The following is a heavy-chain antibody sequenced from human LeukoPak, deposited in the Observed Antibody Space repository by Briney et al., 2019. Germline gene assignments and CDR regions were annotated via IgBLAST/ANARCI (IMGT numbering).Heavy chain of an antibody. CDR3: ARPASPYSSSWYPLLFDY. V-gene: IGHV5-51*01. CDR2: IYPGDSDT. CDR1: GYSFTSYW. D-gene: IGHD6-13*01. Sequence: GESLKISCKGSGYSFTSYWIGWVRQMPGKGLEWMGIIYPGDSDTRYSPSFQGQVTISADKSISTAYLQWSSLKASDTAMYYCARPASPYSSSWYPLLFDYWGQGTLVTVSS. J-gene: IGHJ4*02.